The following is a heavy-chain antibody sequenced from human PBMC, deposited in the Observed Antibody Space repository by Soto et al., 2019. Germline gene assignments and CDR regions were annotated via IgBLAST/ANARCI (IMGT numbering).Heavy chain of an antibody. CDR3: ARASLRYFDWSTVYYYYGMDV. CDR1: GYSFPSQW. D-gene: IGHD3-9*01. J-gene: IGHJ6*02. V-gene: IGHV5-51*01. Sequence: PGESLKISCKGSGYSFPSQWIGWVRQTPGKGLEWMGSIYPADSDTRYSPSFQGQVIISADESTSTAYMELSSLRSEDTAVYYCARASLRYFDWSTVYYYYGMDVWGQGTTVTVSS. CDR2: IYPADSDT.